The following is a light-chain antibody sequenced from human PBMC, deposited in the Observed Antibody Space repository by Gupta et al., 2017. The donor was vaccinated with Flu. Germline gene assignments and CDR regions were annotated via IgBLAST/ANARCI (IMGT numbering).Light chain of an antibody. CDR2: DDD. CDR1: SSNIGNNA. Sequence: QSVLPPPPSVSAALRLRVTISCSGSSSNIGNNAVNWYQQLPGKAPKLLIYDDDLLPSGVSDRFSGSKSGTSASLAISGLQSEDEAEYYCAAWDDSLNGWVFGGGTKLTVL. J-gene: IGLJ3*02. V-gene: IGLV1-36*01. CDR3: AAWDDSLNGWV.